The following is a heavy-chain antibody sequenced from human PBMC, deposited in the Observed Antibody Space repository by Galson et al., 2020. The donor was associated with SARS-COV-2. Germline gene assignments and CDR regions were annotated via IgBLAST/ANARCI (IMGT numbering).Heavy chain of an antibody. D-gene: IGHD2-21*02. V-gene: IGHV1-24*01. CDR1: GYTLTELS. J-gene: IGHJ4*02. Sequence: ASVKVSCKVSGYTLTELSMHWVRQAPGNGLEWMGGFDPADGETIYAQKFQGRVTMTEDTSTDTAYMELSSLRSEDTAVYYCATGTSYCGGDCPLFPDYWGQGTLVTVSS. CDR3: ATGTSYCGGDCPLFPDY. CDR2: FDPADGET.